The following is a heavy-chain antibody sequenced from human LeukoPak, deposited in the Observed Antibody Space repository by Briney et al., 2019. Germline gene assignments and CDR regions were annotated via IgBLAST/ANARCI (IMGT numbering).Heavy chain of an antibody. CDR1: GGSGGSISSSNW. CDR2: IYHSGST. V-gene: IGHV4-4*02. J-gene: IGHJ4*02. D-gene: IGHD2-2*01. CDR3: ARAGRGYCSSASCFLSLDY. Sequence: SGTLSLTCAVSGGSGGSISSSNWWNWVRQPPGKGLEWIGEIYHSGSTNYNPSLKSRVTISVDKSKNQFSLKLNSVTAADTAVYYCARAGRGYCSSASCFLSLDYWGQGTLVTVSS.